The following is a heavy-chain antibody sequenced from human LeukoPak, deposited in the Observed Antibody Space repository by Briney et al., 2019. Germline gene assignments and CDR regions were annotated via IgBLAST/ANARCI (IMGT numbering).Heavy chain of an antibody. J-gene: IGHJ4*02. V-gene: IGHV3-21*01. Sequence: GGSLRLSCAASGFSFSTYSMNWVRQAPGKGLEWVSSISGNSAYIYDADSLKGRFTISRDNAKNSLYLQMNSLRAEDTAVYYCARVDWNIDSWGQGTLVTVSS. CDR1: GFSFSTYS. CDR2: ISGNSAYI. D-gene: IGHD1/OR15-1a*01. CDR3: ARVDWNIDS.